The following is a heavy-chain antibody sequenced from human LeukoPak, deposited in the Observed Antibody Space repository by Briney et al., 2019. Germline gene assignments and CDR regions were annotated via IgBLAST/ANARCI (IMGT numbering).Heavy chain of an antibody. CDR3: SRSLDY. Sequence: GGSLRLSCAASGFSFSDYWMDWVRQSPGKGMEWVANINQDGSERYHADSVKGRFTISRDNAKNSLYLQMNKLRAEDTAVYYCSRSLDYWGQGALVTVSS. CDR1: GFSFSDYW. V-gene: IGHV3-7*01. J-gene: IGHJ4*02. CDR2: INQDGSER.